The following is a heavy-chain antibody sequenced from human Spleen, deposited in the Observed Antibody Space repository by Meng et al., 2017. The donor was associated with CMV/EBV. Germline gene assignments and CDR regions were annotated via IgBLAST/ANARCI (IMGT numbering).Heavy chain of an antibody. CDR1: GGTFSNYT. D-gene: IGHD2-15*01. V-gene: IGHV1-69*05. CDR3: ARGREYCSGDSCHSQYFQH. Sequence: SVKVSCKASGGTFSNYTISWVRQAPGQGLEWMGGIIPMFGTPNFAQKFQGRVTIITDESTSTAYMELSSLRSEDTAMYYCARGREYCSGDSCHSQYFQHWGQGTLVTVSS. J-gene: IGHJ1*01. CDR2: IIPMFGTP.